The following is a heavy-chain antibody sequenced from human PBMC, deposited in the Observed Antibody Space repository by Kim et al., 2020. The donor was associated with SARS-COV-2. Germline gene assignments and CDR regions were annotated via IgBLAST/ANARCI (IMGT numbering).Heavy chain of an antibody. D-gene: IGHD6-19*01. V-gene: IGHV3-53*01. CDR1: GFTVSSNY. J-gene: IGHJ3*02. Sequence: GGSLRLSCAASGFTVSSNYMSWVRQAPGKGLEWVSVIYSGGSTYYADSVKGRFTISRDNSKNTLYLQMNSLRAEDTAVYYCARDYSSGWSDAFDIWGQGTMVTVSS. CDR2: IYSGGST. CDR3: ARDYSSGWSDAFDI.